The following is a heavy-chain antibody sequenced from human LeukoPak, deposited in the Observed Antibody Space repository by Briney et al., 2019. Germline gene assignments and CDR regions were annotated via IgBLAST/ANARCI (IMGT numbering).Heavy chain of an antibody. V-gene: IGHV1-69*13. D-gene: IGHD5-24*01. CDR1: GGTFSSYA. Sequence: SVKVSCKXSGGTFSSYAISWVRQSPGQGLEWMGGIIPIFGTANYAQKFQGRVTITADESTSTAYMELSSLRSEDTAVYYCARVVATILPDWGQGTLVTVSS. CDR2: IIPIFGTA. CDR3: ARVVATILPD. J-gene: IGHJ4*02.